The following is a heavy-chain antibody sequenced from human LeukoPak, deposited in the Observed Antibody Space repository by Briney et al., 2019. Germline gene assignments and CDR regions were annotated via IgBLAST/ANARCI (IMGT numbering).Heavy chain of an antibody. V-gene: IGHV3-7*01. Sequence: PGGSLRLSCAGSGFTLRTYGMHWVRQAPGKGLEWVANIKQDGSEKYYVDSVKGRFTISRDNAKNSLYLQMNSLRAEDTAVYYCARETTRDYDFWSGYYKNRYFDYWGQGTLVTVSS. CDR1: GFTLRTYG. D-gene: IGHD3-3*01. CDR3: ARETTRDYDFWSGYYKNRYFDY. J-gene: IGHJ4*02. CDR2: IKQDGSEK.